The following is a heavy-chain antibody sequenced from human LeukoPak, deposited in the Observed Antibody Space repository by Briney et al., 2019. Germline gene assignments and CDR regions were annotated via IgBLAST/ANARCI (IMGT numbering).Heavy chain of an antibody. CDR1: GFTFSSYG. CDR2: IRYDGSNK. CDR3: AKDLAGYYYGSGSMANWFDP. D-gene: IGHD3-10*01. J-gene: IGHJ5*02. Sequence: PGGSLRLSCAASGFTFSSYGMHWVRQAPGKGLEWVAFIRYDGSNKYYADSVKGRFTISRDNSKNTLYLQMNSLRAEDTAVYYCAKDLAGYYYGSGSMANWFDPWGQGTLVTVSS. V-gene: IGHV3-30*02.